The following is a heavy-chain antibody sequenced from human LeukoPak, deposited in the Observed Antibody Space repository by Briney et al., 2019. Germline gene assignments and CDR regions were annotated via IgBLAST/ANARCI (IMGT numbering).Heavy chain of an antibody. V-gene: IGHV4-34*01. CDR2: INHSGST. CDR1: GGSFSGYY. Sequence: SETLSLTCAVYGGSFSGYYWSWIRQPPGKGLEWIGEINHSGSTNYNPSLKSRVTISVDTSKNQFSLKLSSVTAADTAVYYCARHSSHSSGWYGWFDPWGQGTLVTVSS. D-gene: IGHD6-19*01. J-gene: IGHJ5*02. CDR3: ARHSSHSSGWYGWFDP.